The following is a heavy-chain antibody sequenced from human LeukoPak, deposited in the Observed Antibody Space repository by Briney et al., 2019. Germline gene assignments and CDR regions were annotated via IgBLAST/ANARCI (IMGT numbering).Heavy chain of an antibody. J-gene: IGHJ4*02. CDR3: AVTGYYDFWSGSFDY. D-gene: IGHD3-3*01. V-gene: IGHV4-38-2*02. CDR2: IYHSGST. Sequence: SETLSLTCTVSGYSISSGYYWGWIRQPPGEGLEWIGSIYHSGSTTYNPSLKSRVTISVDTSKNQFSLKLSSVTAADTAVYYCAVTGYYDFWSGSFDYWGQGTLVTVSS. CDR1: GYSISSGYY.